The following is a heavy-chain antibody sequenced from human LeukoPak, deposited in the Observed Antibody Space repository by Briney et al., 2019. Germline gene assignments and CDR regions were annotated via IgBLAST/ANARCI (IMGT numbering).Heavy chain of an antibody. CDR1: GGSVSSGSYY. Sequence: RASETLSLTCTVSGGSVSSGSYYWSWIRQPPGKGLEWIGYIYYSGSTNYNPSLKSRVTISVDTSKNQFSLKLSSVTAADTAVFYCARVASGYDVFDIWGRGTMVTVSS. J-gene: IGHJ3*02. V-gene: IGHV4-61*01. CDR3: ARVASGYDVFDI. CDR2: IYYSGST. D-gene: IGHD3-3*01.